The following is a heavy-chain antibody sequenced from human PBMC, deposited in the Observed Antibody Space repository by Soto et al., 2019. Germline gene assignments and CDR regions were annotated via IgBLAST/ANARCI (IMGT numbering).Heavy chain of an antibody. D-gene: IGHD3-3*01. CDR2: ISGSGGST. Sequence: GGSLRLSCAVSGFTFSSYAMSWVRQAPGKGLEWVSAISGSGGSTYYADSVKGRFTISRDNSKNTLYLQMNSLRAEDTAVYYCAKSRFLAFDAFDIWGQGTMVTVSS. CDR3: AKSRFLAFDAFDI. V-gene: IGHV3-23*01. J-gene: IGHJ3*02. CDR1: GFTFSSYA.